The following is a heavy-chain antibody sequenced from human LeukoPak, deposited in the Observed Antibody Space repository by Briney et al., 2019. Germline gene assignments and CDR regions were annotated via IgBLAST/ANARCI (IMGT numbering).Heavy chain of an antibody. CDR1: GFTFSSYS. J-gene: IGHJ4*02. Sequence: PGGSLRLSCAASGFTFSSYSMNWVRQAPGKGLEWVSSISSSSSYIYYADSVKGRFTISRDNAKNSLYLQMNSMRAEDTAVYYCARGTVEMATISYWGRGTLVTVSS. CDR3: ARGTVEMATISY. D-gene: IGHD5-24*01. CDR2: ISSSSSYI. V-gene: IGHV3-21*01.